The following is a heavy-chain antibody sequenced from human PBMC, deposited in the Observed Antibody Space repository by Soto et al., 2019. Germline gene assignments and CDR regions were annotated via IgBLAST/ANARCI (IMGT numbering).Heavy chain of an antibody. CDR3: AAGYYTSREAFDI. CDR2: IFPGDSDP. CDR1: GYNFANYW. J-gene: IGHJ4*02. Sequence: GESLKISWKGSGYNFANYWIGWVRQVPGKGVEWRRMIFPGDSDPIKSPSPQGQLTMSVDKSNISAYLQWRSLKAADTAMYYWAAGYYTSREAFDIWGQGTLVTGSS. V-gene: IGHV5-51*01. D-gene: IGHD3-3*01.